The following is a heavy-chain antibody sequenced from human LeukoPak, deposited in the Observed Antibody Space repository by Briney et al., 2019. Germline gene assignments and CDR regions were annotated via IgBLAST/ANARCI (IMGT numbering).Heavy chain of an antibody. CDR3: ANPFSSGADFDY. V-gene: IGHV3-30*02. D-gene: IGHD7-27*01. J-gene: IGHJ4*02. Sequence: GGSPKLSFGASGFTFSSYDMHWVRQGPGKGLEGVAFIRHDGSDKYYADSVKGRFTISRDNSKNTLYLQMNSLRAEDTAVYYCANPFSSGADFDYWGQGTLVTVSS. CDR2: IRHDGSDK. CDR1: GFTFSSYD.